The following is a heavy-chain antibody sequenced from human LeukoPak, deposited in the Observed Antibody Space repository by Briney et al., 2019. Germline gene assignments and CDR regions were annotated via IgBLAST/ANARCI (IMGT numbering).Heavy chain of an antibody. Sequence: PSETLSLTCAVYGGSFSGYYWSWIRQPPGKGLEWIGEINHSGSTNYNPSLKSRVTISVDTSKNQFSLKLSSVTAADTAVYYCARGLGYYYGSGDIWGQGTLVTVSS. D-gene: IGHD3-10*01. J-gene: IGHJ4*02. V-gene: IGHV4-34*01. CDR1: GGSFSGYY. CDR2: INHSGST. CDR3: ARGLGYYYGSGDI.